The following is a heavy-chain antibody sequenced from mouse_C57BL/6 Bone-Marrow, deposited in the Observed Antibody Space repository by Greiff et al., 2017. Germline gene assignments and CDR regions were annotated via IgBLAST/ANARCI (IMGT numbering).Heavy chain of an antibody. CDR2: ILPGGGST. CDR3: AREDGYGDYFDY. V-gene: IGHV1-9*01. J-gene: IGHJ2*01. CDR1: GYTFTGYW. Sequence: VKLVESGAELMKPGASVKLSCKATGYTFTGYWIEWVKQRPGHGLEWIGEILPGGGSTNYNEKFKGKATFTADTSSNTAYMQLSSLTTEDSAIYDCAREDGYGDYFDYWGQGTTLTVSS. D-gene: IGHD2-2*01.